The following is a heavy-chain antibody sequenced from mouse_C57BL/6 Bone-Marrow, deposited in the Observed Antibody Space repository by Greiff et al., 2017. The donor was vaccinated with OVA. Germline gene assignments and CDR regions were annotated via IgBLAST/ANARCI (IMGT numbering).Heavy chain of an antibody. CDR2: IYPGSGST. D-gene: IGHD2-3*01. CDR3: AKGYDGPSYYFDY. J-gene: IGHJ2*01. Sequence: QVQLQQPGAELVKPGASVTMSCKASGYTFTSYWITWVKQRPGQGLEWIGDIYPGSGSTNYNEKFKSKATLTVDTSSSTAYMQLSSLTSEDSAVYYCAKGYDGPSYYFDYWGQGTTLTGSS. V-gene: IGHV1-55*01. CDR1: GYTFTSYW.